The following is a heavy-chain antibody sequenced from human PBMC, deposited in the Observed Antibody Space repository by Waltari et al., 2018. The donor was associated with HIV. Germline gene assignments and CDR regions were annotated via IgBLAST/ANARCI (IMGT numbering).Heavy chain of an antibody. D-gene: IGHD3-3*01. J-gene: IGHJ6*02. CDR3: ARDCCDFWSGYSRHYYYGMDV. CDR2: IYYSGST. Sequence: QVQLQESGPGLVKPSQTLSLTCTVSGGSISSGDYYWSWIRRPPGKGLEWIGYIYYSGSTYYNPSLKSRVTISVDTSKNQFSLKLSSVTAADTAVYYCARDCCDFWSGYSRHYYYGMDVWGQGTTVTVSS. V-gene: IGHV4-30-4*01. CDR1: GGSISSGDYY.